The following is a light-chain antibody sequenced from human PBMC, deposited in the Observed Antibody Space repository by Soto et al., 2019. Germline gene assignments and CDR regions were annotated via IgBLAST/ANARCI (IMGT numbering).Light chain of an antibody. CDR3: QLYNRFS. J-gene: IGKJ4*01. V-gene: IGKV1-5*01. CDR2: DAS. CDR1: QSISSW. Sequence: DIQMTQSPSTLSATVGDRVTITCRASQSISSWLAWYQQKPGKAPKLLIYDASSLESGVPSRFSGCVSGTEFIFIISSLQPDDFATYYCQLYNRFSFGGGTKVDIK.